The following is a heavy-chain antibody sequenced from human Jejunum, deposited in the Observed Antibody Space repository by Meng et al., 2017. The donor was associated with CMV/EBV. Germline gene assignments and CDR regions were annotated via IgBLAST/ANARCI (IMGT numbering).Heavy chain of an antibody. Sequence: FTLSDYTLRWVRRAPEKGLEWVGRIRSKTYSSAPTFAASMKDGFIISRSDSKNTAYLQMNSLKTEDTAVYYCTRHSIVVVPAAGFDPWGQGTLVTVSS. CDR2: IRSKTYSSAP. D-gene: IGHD2-2*01. CDR1: FTLSDYT. CDR3: TRHSIVVVPAAGFDP. V-gene: IGHV3-73*01. J-gene: IGHJ5*02.